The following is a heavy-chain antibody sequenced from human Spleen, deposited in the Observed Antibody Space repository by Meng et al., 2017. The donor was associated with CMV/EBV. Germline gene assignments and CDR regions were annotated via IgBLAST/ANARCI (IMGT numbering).Heavy chain of an antibody. J-gene: IGHJ6*02. CDR3: ARAGRYDDYYGMDV. CDR2: ISSSSDYI. D-gene: IGHD1-26*01. V-gene: IGHV3-21*06. CDR1: GFNFRKYD. Sequence: GGSLRLSCAASGFNFRKYDMHWVRQAPGKGLEWVSSISSSSDYIYYADSVKGRFTIFRDNAKSSLHLEMNGLRADDTAVYYCARAGRYDDYYGMDVWGQGTTVTVSS.